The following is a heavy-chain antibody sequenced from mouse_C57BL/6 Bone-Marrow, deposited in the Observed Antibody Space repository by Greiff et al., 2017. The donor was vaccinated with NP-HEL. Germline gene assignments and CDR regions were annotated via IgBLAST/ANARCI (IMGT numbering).Heavy chain of an antibody. CDR1: GYTFTSYG. D-gene: IGHD1-1*01. Sequence: QVQLQQSGAELARPGASVKLSCKASGYTFTSYGISWVKQRTGQGLEWIGEIYPRSGNTYYNEKFKGKATLTADKSSSTAYMELRSLTSEDSAVYFCARGPYYGTRYWYFDVWAQGPRSPSPQ. V-gene: IGHV1-81*01. CDR2: IYPRSGNT. J-gene: IGHJ1*03. CDR3: ARGPYYGTRYWYFDV.